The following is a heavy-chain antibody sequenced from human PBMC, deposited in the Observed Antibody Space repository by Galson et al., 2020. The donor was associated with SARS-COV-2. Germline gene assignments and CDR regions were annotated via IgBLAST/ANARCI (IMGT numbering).Heavy chain of an antibody. CDR2: INSDGSST. Sequence: GGSLRLSCAASGFTFSSYWMHWVRPAPGKGLVWVSRINSDGSSTSYADSVKGRFTISRDNAKNTLYLQMNSLRAEDTAVYYCARDPGYDFWSGYYSSWFDPWGQGTLVTVSS. D-gene: IGHD3-3*01. CDR3: ARDPGYDFWSGYYSSWFDP. CDR1: GFTFSSYW. V-gene: IGHV3-74*01. J-gene: IGHJ5*02.